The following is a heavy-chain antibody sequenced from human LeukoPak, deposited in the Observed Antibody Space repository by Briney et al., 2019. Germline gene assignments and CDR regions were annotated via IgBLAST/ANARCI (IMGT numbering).Heavy chain of an antibody. Sequence: PGRSLRLSCAASGFTFDDYAMHWVRQAPGKGLEWVSGISWNSGSIGYADSVKGRFTISRDNAKNSPYLQMNSLRAEDTALYYCATDIRADLLDAFDIWGQGTMVTVSS. CDR3: ATDIRADLLDAFDI. V-gene: IGHV3-9*01. J-gene: IGHJ3*02. CDR2: ISWNSGSI. CDR1: GFTFDDYA. D-gene: IGHD2-15*01.